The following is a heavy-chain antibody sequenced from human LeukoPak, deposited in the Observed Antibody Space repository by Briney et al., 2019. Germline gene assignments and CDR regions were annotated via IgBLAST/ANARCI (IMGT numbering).Heavy chain of an antibody. CDR2: INTNTGGP. J-gene: IGHJ4*02. V-gene: IGHV1-2*02. Sequence: ASVSVSCKTSGYIFTAYYIHWVRQAPGQGLEWMGFINTNTGGPNYAQKFQGRATMTRDTSINTAYMELSGLSSDDTALYYCARIEGGAGSTSDWGRGTLVTVSS. D-gene: IGHD6-19*01. CDR1: GYIFTAYY. CDR3: ARIEGGAGSTSD.